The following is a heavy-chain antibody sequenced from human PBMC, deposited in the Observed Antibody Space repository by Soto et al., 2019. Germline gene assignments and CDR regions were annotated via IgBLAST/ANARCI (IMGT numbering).Heavy chain of an antibody. D-gene: IGHD5-12*01. Sequence: PGGSLRLSCAASGFTFSSYAVSWVRQAPGKGLEWVSAISGSGGSTYYADSVKGRFTISRDNSKNTLYLQMNSLRAEDTAVYYCAKPRIVADRYSGYDLDYWGQGTLVTVSS. CDR3: AKPRIVADRYSGYDLDY. CDR1: GFTFSSYA. V-gene: IGHV3-23*01. CDR2: ISGSGGST. J-gene: IGHJ4*02.